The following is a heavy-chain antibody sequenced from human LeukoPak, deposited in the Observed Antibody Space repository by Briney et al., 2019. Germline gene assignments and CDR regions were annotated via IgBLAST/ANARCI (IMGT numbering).Heavy chain of an antibody. D-gene: IGHD3-22*01. CDR3: ARAAYYYDSSGLSITP. CDR1: GFTFSSYA. V-gene: IGHV3-30*04. Sequence: PGRSLRLSCAASGFTFSSYAMHWVRQAPGKGLEWVAVISYDGGNKYYADSVKGRFTISRDNSKNTLYLQMNSLRAEDTAVYYCARAAYYYDSSGLSITPWGQGTLVTVSS. J-gene: IGHJ5*02. CDR2: ISYDGGNK.